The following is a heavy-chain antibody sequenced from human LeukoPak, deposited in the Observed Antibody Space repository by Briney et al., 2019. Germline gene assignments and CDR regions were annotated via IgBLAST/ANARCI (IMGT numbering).Heavy chain of an antibody. CDR1: RGSLSSSSYY. CDR2: IYYSGST. D-gene: IGHD1-26*01. J-gene: IGHJ4*02. Sequence: SETLSLTCTVSRGSLSSSSYYWGWIRQPPGKGLEWIGSIYYSGSTYYNPSLKSRVTISVDTSKNQFSLKLSSVTAADTPVYYCARDGWEPRYYFDYWGQGTLVTVSS. CDR3: ARDGWEPRYYFDY. V-gene: IGHV4-39*07.